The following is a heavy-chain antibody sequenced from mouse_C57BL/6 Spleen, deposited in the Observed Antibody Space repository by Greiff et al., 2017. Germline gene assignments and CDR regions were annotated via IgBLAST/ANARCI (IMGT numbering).Heavy chain of an antibody. J-gene: IGHJ4*01. V-gene: IGHV1-82*01. CDR1: GYAFSSSW. Sequence: QVQLQQSGPELVKPGASVKISCKASGYAFSSSWMNWVKQRPGKGLEWIGRIYPGDGDTNYNGKFKGKATLTADKSSSTAYMQLCSLTSEDSAVYFCARGEYDYTMDYWGQRTSVTVSS. D-gene: IGHD5-1*01. CDR2: IYPGDGDT. CDR3: ARGEYDYTMDY.